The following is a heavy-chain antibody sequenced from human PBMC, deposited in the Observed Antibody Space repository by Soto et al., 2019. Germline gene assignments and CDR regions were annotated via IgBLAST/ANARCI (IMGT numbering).Heavy chain of an antibody. Sequence: SETLSLTCAGYGGSFSGYYWSWIRQPPGKGLEWIGEINHSGSTNYNPSLKSRVTISVDTANNQFSLKLSSVTATDTAVYYCARLPGSYQLPKHGDYGMDVRGQRTTVTVSS. D-gene: IGHD2-2*01. CDR3: ARLPGSYQLPKHGDYGMDV. CDR2: INHSGST. J-gene: IGHJ6*02. CDR1: GGSFSGYY. V-gene: IGHV4-34*01.